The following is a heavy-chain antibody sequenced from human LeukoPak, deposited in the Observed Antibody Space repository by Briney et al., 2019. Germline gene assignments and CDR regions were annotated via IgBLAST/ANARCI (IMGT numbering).Heavy chain of an antibody. Sequence: NPSETLSLTCTVSGYSISSGYYWGWVRHVPGKGLEWIGSIYHSGSTFYNPSLKSRVTISVDTSTNQFSLHLNSVTAADTAVYFCVRDPTTLTPFDYWGQGALVTVSS. CDR2: IYHSGST. J-gene: IGHJ4*02. CDR3: VRDPTTLTPFDY. D-gene: IGHD4-17*01. CDR1: GYSISSGYY. V-gene: IGHV4-38-2*02.